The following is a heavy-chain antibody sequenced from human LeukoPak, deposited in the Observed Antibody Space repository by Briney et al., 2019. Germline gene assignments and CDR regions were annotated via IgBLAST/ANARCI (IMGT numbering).Heavy chain of an antibody. J-gene: IGHJ4*02. D-gene: IGHD2-2*01. V-gene: IGHV4-34*01. Sequence: SETLSLTCAVYGGSFSGYYWSWIRQPPGKGLEWIGEINHSGSTNYNPSLKSRVTISVDTSKNQFSLKLSSVTAADTAVYYCARGGPTQGNCSSTSCLTGDYWGQGTLVTVSS. CDR3: ARGGPTQGNCSSTSCLTGDY. CDR2: INHSGST. CDR1: GGSFSGYY.